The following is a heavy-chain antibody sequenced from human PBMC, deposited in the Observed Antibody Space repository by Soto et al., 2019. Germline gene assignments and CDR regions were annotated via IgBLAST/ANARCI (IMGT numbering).Heavy chain of an antibody. CDR2: IIPIFGTA. CDR3: ARDAGWERLPYYYVMDV. D-gene: IGHD1-26*01. Sequence: QVQLVQSGAEVKKPGSSVKVSCKASGGTFSSYAISWVRQAPGQGLEWMGGIIPIFGTANYAQKFQGRVTITADDSTSTAYMELSSLRSEDTAVYYCARDAGWERLPYYYVMDVWGQGTTVTVSS. CDR1: GGTFSSYA. J-gene: IGHJ6*02. V-gene: IGHV1-69*01.